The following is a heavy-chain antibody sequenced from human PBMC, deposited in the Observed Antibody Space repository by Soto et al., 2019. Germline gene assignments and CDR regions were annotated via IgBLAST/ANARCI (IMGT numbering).Heavy chain of an antibody. J-gene: IGHJ5*02. CDR1: GGSISSYD. CDR3: ARDHSSGWVNWFDP. V-gene: IGHV4-59*01. Sequence: SETLSLTCTASGGSISSYDWSWIRQAPGKKLEWIGYIYSSGTTNYNPSLKSRVTMSRDTSKNQFSLKLSSVTTADTAVYYCARDHSSGWVNWFDPWGQGTLVTVSS. CDR2: IYSSGTT. D-gene: IGHD3-22*01.